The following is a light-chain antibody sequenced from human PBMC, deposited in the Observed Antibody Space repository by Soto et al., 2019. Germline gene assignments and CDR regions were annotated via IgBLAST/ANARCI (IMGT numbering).Light chain of an antibody. CDR1: QGIRND. V-gene: IGKV1-6*01. Sequence: AIQVTQSPSSLSASVGDRVTITCRARQGIRNDLGWYQQKPGEPPKLLIYATSRLQSGVPSRFSGSGSGTDFTLTISSLQPEDSATYYCLQYYDYPLTFGGGTKVQIK. CDR3: LQYYDYPLT. J-gene: IGKJ4*01. CDR2: ATS.